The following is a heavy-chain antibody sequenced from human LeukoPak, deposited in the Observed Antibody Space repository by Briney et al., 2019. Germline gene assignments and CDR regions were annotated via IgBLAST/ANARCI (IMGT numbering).Heavy chain of an antibody. CDR3: VRGPPGRDCSSTSCPRYFDY. V-gene: IGHV4-34*01. CDR2: INHSGST. J-gene: IGHJ4*02. CDR1: GGSFSGYY. Sequence: PSETLSLTCAVYGGSFSGYYWSWIRQPPGKGLEWIGEINHSGSTNYNPSLKSRVTISVDTSKNQFSLKLSSVTAADTAVYYCVRGPPGRDCSSTSCPRYFDYWGQGTLVAVSS. D-gene: IGHD2-2*01.